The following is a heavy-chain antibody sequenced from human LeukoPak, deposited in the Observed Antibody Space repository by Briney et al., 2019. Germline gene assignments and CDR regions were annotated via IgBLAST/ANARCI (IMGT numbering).Heavy chain of an antibody. J-gene: IGHJ4*02. D-gene: IGHD6-13*01. V-gene: IGHV4-59*01. CDR2: IYYSGST. CDR3: AAVAAAGYNGY. Sequence: PSETLSLTCTVSGGSISSYYWSWIRQPPGKGLEWIGYIYYSGSTNYNPSLKSRVTISVDTSKNQFSLKLSSVTAADTAVYYCAAVAAAGYNGYWGQGTLVTVSS. CDR1: GGSISSYY.